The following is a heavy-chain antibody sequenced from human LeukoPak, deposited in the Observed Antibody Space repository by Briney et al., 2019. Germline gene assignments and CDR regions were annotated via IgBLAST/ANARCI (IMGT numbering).Heavy chain of an antibody. CDR3: ARGAGYSGYDYYYGMDV. Sequence: SQTLSLTCTVSGGSISSGGYYWSWIRQHPGKGLEWIGYIYYSGSTYYNPSLESRVTISVDTSKDQFSLKLSSVTAADTAVYYCARGAGYSGYDYYYGMDVWGQGTTVTVSS. D-gene: IGHD5-12*01. J-gene: IGHJ6*02. CDR2: IYYSGST. CDR1: GGSISSGGYY. V-gene: IGHV4-31*03.